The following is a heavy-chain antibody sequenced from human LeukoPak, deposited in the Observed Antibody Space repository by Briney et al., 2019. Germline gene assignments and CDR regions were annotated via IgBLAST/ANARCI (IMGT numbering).Heavy chain of an antibody. CDR1: GFTFSSYW. CDR2: ISYDGSNK. D-gene: IGHD2-2*01. J-gene: IGHJ4*02. V-gene: IGHV3-30-3*01. Sequence: GGSLRLSCAASGFTFSSYWMSWVRQAPGKGLEWVAVISYDGSNKYYADSVKGRFTISRDNSKNTLYLQMNSLRAEDTAVYYCARAAAPGYWGQGTLVTVSS. CDR3: ARAAAPGY.